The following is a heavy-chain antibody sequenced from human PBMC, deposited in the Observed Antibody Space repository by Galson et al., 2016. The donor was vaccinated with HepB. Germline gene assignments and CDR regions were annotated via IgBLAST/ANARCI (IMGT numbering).Heavy chain of an antibody. CDR3: AGSPPDYYGAAFDY. J-gene: IGHJ4*02. CDR1: WFTVSGNQ. V-gene: IGHV3-53*01. Sequence: CAASWFTVSGNQMSWVRQAPGKGLEWVSVVYSVGNTYYADSVKGRFTISRDNSRNTLYLQMNSLSSEDTAVYYCAGSPPDYYGAAFDYWGQGTLVTVSS. D-gene: IGHD3-10*01. CDR2: VYSVGNT.